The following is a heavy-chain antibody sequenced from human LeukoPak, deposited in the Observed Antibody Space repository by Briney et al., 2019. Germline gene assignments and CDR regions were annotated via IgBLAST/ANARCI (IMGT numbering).Heavy chain of an antibody. J-gene: IGHJ4*02. V-gene: IGHV4-34*01. CDR3: ARTGRDGKYYFDS. CDR2: INHSGST. D-gene: IGHD5-24*01. CDR1: GGSFSGYY. Sequence: SETLSLTCAVYGGSFSGYYWSWIRQPPGKGLEWIGEINHSGSTNYNPSLKSRVTISVDTSKNQFSLKLSSVTAADTAVYYCARTGRDGKYYFDSGGQGTLATV.